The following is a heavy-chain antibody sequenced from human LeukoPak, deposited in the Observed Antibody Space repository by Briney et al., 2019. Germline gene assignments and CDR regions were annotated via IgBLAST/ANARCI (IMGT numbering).Heavy chain of an antibody. CDR3: ARDPGGELSLYPPTTFDY. CDR2: ISSSSSTI. CDR1: GFTFSSYS. Sequence: GGPLRLSCAASGFTFSSYSMNWVRQAPGKGLEWVSYISSSSSTIYYADSVKGRFTISRDNAKNSLYLQMNSLRAEDTAVYYCARDPGGELSLYPPTTFDYWGQGTLVTVSS. D-gene: IGHD3-16*02. V-gene: IGHV3-48*04. J-gene: IGHJ4*02.